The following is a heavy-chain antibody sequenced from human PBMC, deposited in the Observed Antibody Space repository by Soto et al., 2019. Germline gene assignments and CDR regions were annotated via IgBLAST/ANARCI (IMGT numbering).Heavy chain of an antibody. V-gene: IGHV2-5*02. D-gene: IGHD3-3*01. CDR3: AHRLHRTVFGLVTTTAIYFDF. CDR2: IYWDDDK. CDR1: GFSLTTSGVG. Sequence: QITLKESGPTVVKPTETLTLTCTFSGFSLTTSGVGVGWVRQSPGKAPEWLALIYWDDDKRYSTSLKSRLTITKDTSKNLVVLTMANVDSADAATYYCAHRLHRTVFGLVTTTAIYFDFWGQGTPVVVSS. J-gene: IGHJ4*02.